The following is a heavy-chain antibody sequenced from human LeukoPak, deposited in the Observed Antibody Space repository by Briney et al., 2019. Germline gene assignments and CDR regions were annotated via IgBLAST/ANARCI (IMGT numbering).Heavy chain of an antibody. J-gene: IGHJ4*02. CDR3: ARDLTSYYYDSSGYYYGFLDY. CDR2: IKQDGSEK. D-gene: IGHD3-22*01. V-gene: IGHV3-7*01. Sequence: GGSLRLSCAASGFNFRSYWMSWVRQAPGKGLEWVANIKQDGSEKYYVDSVKGRFTISRDNAKNSLYLQVNSLRAEDTAVYYCARDLTSYYYDSSGYYYGFLDYWGQGTLVTVSS. CDR1: GFNFRSYW.